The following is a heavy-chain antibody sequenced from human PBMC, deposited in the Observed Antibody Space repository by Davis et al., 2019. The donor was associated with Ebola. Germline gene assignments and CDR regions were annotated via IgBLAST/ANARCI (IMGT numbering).Heavy chain of an antibody. CDR3: ARDNWILGYCSSTSCHPDY. J-gene: IGHJ4*02. V-gene: IGHV1-18*01. Sequence: ASVKVSCKASGYTFTSYGISWVRQAPGQGLEWMGWVSAYNGNTNYAQKLQGRVTMTTDTSTSTAYMELRSLRSDDTAVYYCARDNWILGYCSSTSCHPDYWGQGTLVTVSS. D-gene: IGHD2-2*01. CDR1: GYTFTSYG. CDR2: VSAYNGNT.